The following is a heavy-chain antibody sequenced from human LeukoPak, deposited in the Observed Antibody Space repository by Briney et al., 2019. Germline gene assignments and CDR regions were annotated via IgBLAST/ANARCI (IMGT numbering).Heavy chain of an antibody. J-gene: IGHJ5*02. D-gene: IGHD1-1*01. Sequence: SETLSLTCTVSGGSISSGSYYWSWIRQPAGKGLEWIGRIYTSGSTNYNPSLESRVTISVDTSKNQFSLKLSSVTAADTAVYYCARDLTTSHTTGTKTWGQGTLDTVSS. CDR2: IYTSGST. CDR1: GGSISSGSYY. CDR3: ARDLTTSHTTGTKT. V-gene: IGHV4-61*02.